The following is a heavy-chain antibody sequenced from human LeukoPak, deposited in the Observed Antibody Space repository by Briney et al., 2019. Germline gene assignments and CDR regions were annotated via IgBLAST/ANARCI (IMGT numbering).Heavy chain of an antibody. V-gene: IGHV1-46*01. Sequence: ASVKVSCKASGYTFSRYYVHWVRQAPGQGLQWVGIINPSAGTTSYAQNFQGRVTMTRDTSTNTVYMELNSLRSEDTAVYYCARVSDSYDSSGCDYWGQGTLVTVSS. J-gene: IGHJ4*02. D-gene: IGHD3-22*01. CDR3: ARVSDSYDSSGCDY. CDR2: INPSAGTT. CDR1: GYTFSRYY.